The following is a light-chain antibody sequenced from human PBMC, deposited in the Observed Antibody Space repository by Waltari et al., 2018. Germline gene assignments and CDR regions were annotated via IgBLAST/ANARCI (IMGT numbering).Light chain of an antibody. CDR2: EVS. V-gene: IGLV2-23*02. CDR1: RSDVGSYNL. J-gene: IGLJ2*01. CDR3: CSYARSSTLL. Sequence: QSALTQPASVSGSPGQSITISCTGTRSDVGSYNLVSWYQQHPGKAPKLLIYEVSKRPTGVSDRCSGSKSGNTASLATAVLQAEDDAGYYCCSYARSSTLLFAGRTKLTGL.